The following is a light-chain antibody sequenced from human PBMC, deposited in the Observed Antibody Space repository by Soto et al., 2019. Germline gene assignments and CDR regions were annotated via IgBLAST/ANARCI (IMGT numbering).Light chain of an antibody. CDR1: QSVSSY. J-gene: IGKJ1*01. CDR3: QQRSNWPRP. V-gene: IGKV3-11*01. CDR2: DAS. Sequence: EIVLTQSPATLSLSPGERATLSCRASQSVSSYLAWYQQKPGQAPRLLIYDASNRATGIPARFSGNGSGTGFTRTISSLEPGNFAVFYCQQRSNWPRPFGQGAQVEIK.